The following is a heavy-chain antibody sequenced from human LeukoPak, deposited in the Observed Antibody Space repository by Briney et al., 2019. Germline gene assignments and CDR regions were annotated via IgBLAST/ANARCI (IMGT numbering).Heavy chain of an antibody. V-gene: IGHV3-30*01. J-gene: IGHJ4*02. D-gene: IGHD5-12*01. CDR3: AREAVDIVATIDY. Sequence: PGRSLRLSCAASGFTFSSYAMHWVRQAPGKGLEWVAVISYDGSNKYYADSVKGRFTISRDNSKNTLYLQMNSLRAEDTAVYYCAREAVDIVATIDYWGQGTLVTVSS. CDR2: ISYDGSNK. CDR1: GFTFSSYA.